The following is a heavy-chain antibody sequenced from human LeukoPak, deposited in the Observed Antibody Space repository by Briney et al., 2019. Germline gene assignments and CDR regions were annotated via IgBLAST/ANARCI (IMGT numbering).Heavy chain of an antibody. CDR1: GFSVSNNY. J-gene: IGHJ4*02. CDR3: ARPGSASGYCVL. D-gene: IGHD3-3*01. V-gene: IGHV3-66*01. CDR2: IQSGGRT. Sequence: HPGGSLRLSCAASGFSVSNNYLSWVRQPPGKGLEWVSVIQSGGRTKYADSVRDRFTISRDTAKNTVYLQMNSLRVDDTAAYYCARPGSASGYCVLWGQGTRVTVSS.